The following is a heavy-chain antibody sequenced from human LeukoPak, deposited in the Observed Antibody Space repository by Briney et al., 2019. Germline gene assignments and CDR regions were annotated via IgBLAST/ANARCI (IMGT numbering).Heavy chain of an antibody. CDR3: ARGRGAVAGSSFDP. CDR1: GYTFTSYD. J-gene: IGHJ5*02. D-gene: IGHD6-19*01. V-gene: IGHV1-8*01. CDR2: MNPNSGNT. Sequence: ASVKVSCKASGYTFTSYDINWVRQATGQGLEWMGWMNPNSGNTGYARKFQGRVTMTRNTSISTAYMELSSLRSEDTAVYYCARGRGAVAGSSFDPWGQGTLVTVSS.